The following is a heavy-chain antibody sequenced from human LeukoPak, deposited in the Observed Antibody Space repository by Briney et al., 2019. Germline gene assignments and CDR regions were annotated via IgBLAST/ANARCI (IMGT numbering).Heavy chain of an antibody. Sequence: GASVKVSCKASGYTFTSYYMHWVRQAPGQGLEWMGIINPSGGSTSYAQKFQGRVTMTRDTSTSTVYMELSSLRSEDTAVNYCASVVAARGWFDPWGQGTLVTVSS. CDR1: GYTFTSYY. CDR2: INPSGGST. V-gene: IGHV1-46*01. D-gene: IGHD2-15*01. CDR3: ASVVAARGWFDP. J-gene: IGHJ5*02.